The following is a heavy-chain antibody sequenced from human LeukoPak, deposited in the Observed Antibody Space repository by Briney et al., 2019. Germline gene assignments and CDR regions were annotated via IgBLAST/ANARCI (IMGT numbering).Heavy chain of an antibody. CDR3: AKDLIVGATNFDY. J-gene: IGHJ4*02. CDR2: SGSGGST. D-gene: IGHD1-26*01. Sequence: GGSLRLSCAASGFTFSSYAMSWVRQAPGKGLEWVSASGSGGSTYYADSVKGRFTISRDNPKNTLYLQMNSLRAEDTAVYYCAKDLIVGATNFDYWGQGTLVTVSS. CDR1: GFTFSSYA. V-gene: IGHV3-23*01.